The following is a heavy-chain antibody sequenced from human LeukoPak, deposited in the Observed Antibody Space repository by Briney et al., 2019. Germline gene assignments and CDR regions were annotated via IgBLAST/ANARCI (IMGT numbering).Heavy chain of an antibody. Sequence: QPGGSLRLSCEASGFTFRSHWMSWVRQAPGRGLEWLASVKGDGSATSYVDSVKGRFTISRDNAKNSLYLQMNSLRADDTALYYCARSRGDFWGQGTLVTVSS. J-gene: IGHJ4*02. CDR2: VKGDGSAT. CDR1: GFTFRSHW. V-gene: IGHV3-7*01. CDR3: ARSRGDF.